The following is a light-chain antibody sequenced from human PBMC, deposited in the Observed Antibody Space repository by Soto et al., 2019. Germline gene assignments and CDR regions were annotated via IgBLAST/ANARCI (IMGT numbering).Light chain of an antibody. CDR2: AAS. CDR3: QQYHTDWT. Sequence: DIQMTQSPSTLSASVGDTVTITCRASESIDNWLAWYQQKPGKAPKLLIFAASTLVRGVPSRFSGRGSGTEFTLTISSLQADDYATFYCQQYHTDWTFGQGTKVHI. V-gene: IGKV1-5*01. CDR1: ESIDNW. J-gene: IGKJ1*01.